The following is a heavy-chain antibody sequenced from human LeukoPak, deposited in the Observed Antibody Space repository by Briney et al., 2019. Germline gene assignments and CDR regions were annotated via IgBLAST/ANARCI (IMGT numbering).Heavy chain of an antibody. CDR1: GGSISSSSYY. Sequence: SETLSLTCTVSGGSISSSSYYWGWIRQPPGKGLEWIGSIYHSGSTYYNPSLKSRVTISVDTSKNQFSLKLSSVTAADTAVYYCARSVFGGGSYSFDPWGQGTLVTVSS. CDR2: IYHSGST. J-gene: IGHJ5*02. V-gene: IGHV4-39*07. D-gene: IGHD1-26*01. CDR3: ARSVFGGGSYSFDP.